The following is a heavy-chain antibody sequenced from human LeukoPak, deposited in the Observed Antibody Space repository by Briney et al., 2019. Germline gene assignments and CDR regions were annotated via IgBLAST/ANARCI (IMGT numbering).Heavy chain of an antibody. Sequence: PSETLSLTCTVSGGSISTDLYYWTWIRQPAGKGLEWIGRIYSNGWTDYNPPLKSRVSISIGTSKNHFSLKMSLATAADTALYYCARGSGWNSFDPWGQGTLVTVSS. V-gene: IGHV4-61*02. CDR1: GGSISTDLYY. J-gene: IGHJ5*02. D-gene: IGHD6-19*01. CDR3: ARGSGWNSFDP. CDR2: IYSNGWT.